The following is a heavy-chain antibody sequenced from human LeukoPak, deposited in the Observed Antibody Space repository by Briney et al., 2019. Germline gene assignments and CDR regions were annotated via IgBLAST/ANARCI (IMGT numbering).Heavy chain of an antibody. J-gene: IGHJ6*02. Sequence: ASVKVSCKASGGTFSSYAISWVRQAPGQGLEWMGIINPSGGSTSYAQKFQGRVTMTRDTSTSTVYMELSSLRSEDTAVYYCAREGVRHLDIVATMGLSGYYYGMDVWGQGTTVTVSS. D-gene: IGHD5-12*01. CDR1: GGTFSSYA. CDR3: AREGVRHLDIVATMGLSGYYYGMDV. V-gene: IGHV1-46*01. CDR2: INPSGGST.